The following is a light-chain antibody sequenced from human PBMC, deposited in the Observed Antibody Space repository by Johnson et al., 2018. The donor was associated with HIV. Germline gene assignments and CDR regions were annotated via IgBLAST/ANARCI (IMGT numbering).Light chain of an antibody. CDR3: GTWDSGLSAGV. Sequence: VLTQPPPVSAAPGQKVTISCSGSSSNIGNNYVSWYQQLPGTAPKLLIYENNKRPLGIPDRFSGSKSGPSATLGITGLQTGDEADYYCGTWDSGLSAGVFGTGTKVTVL. V-gene: IGLV1-51*02. J-gene: IGLJ1*01. CDR2: ENN. CDR1: SSNIGNNY.